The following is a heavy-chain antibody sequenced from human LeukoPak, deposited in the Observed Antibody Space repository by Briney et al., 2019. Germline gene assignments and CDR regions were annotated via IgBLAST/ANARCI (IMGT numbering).Heavy chain of an antibody. D-gene: IGHD6-19*01. Sequence: GGSLRLSCAASGFTFSSYAMSWVRQAPGKGLEWVSAISGSGVSTYYADSVKGRFTISRDTSKNTLYLQMNRLRAEDTAVYSCAKDDGSGWNCYDYWGRGTLATVSS. V-gene: IGHV3-23*01. CDR1: GFTFSSYA. J-gene: IGHJ4*02. CDR3: AKDDGSGWNCYDY. CDR2: ISGSGVST.